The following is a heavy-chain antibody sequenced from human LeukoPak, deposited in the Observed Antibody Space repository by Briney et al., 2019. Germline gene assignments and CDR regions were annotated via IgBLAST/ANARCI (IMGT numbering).Heavy chain of an antibody. J-gene: IGHJ4*02. D-gene: IGHD2-2*01. V-gene: IGHV5-51*01. CDR1: GYRFTSYW. CDR2: IYPDDSDT. CDR3: AIGGDSTTSCYRCFNY. Sequence: GESLKISCKGSGYRFTSYWIGWVRQMPGKGLGWMGIIYPDDSDTRYSPSFQGQVTISADKSISTAYLQWSSLKASDTAMYYCAIGGDSTTSCYRCFNYWGQGTLVTVSS.